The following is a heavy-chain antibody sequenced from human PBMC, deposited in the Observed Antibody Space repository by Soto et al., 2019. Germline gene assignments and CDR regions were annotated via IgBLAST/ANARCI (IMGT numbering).Heavy chain of an antibody. CDR2: IIPIFGTA. CDR1: GGTFSSYA. J-gene: IGHJ5*02. V-gene: IGHV1-69*13. D-gene: IGHD3-22*01. Sequence: APVKVSCKASGGTFSSYAISWVRQAPGQGLEGMGGIIPIFGTANYAQKFQGRVTSTADESTSTAYMELSGLRSEDTAACYGASTDDSSGYYYYHWGQGTLVTVSS. CDR3: ASTDDSSGYYYYH.